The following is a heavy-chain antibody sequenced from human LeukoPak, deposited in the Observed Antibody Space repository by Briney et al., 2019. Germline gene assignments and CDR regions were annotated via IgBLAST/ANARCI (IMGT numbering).Heavy chain of an antibody. D-gene: IGHD4-17*01. Sequence: PSETLSPTCAVYGGSFSGYYWSWIRQPPGKGLEWIGEINHSGSTNYNPSLKSRVTISVDTSKNQFSLKLSSVTAADTAVYYCARGRYGDYLDYWGQGTLVTVSS. CDR3: ARGRYGDYLDY. CDR2: INHSGST. J-gene: IGHJ4*02. V-gene: IGHV4-34*01. CDR1: GGSFSGYY.